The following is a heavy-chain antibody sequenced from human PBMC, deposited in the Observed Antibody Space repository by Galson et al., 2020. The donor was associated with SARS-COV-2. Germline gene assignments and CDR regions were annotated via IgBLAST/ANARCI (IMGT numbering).Heavy chain of an antibody. V-gene: IGHV3-23*01. CDR1: GFTFSSYA. J-gene: IGHJ3*02. Sequence: GGSLRLSCAASGFTFSSYAMSWVRQAPGKGLEWVSAISGSGGSTYYADSVKGRFTISRDNSKNTLYLQMNSLRAEDTAVYYCARGATSSGWYLPDAFDIWGQGTMVTVSS. CDR2: ISGSGGST. D-gene: IGHD6-19*01. CDR3: ARGATSSGWYLPDAFDI.